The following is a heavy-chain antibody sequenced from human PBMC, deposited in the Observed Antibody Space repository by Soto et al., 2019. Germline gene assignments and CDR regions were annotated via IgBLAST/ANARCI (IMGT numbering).Heavy chain of an antibody. Sequence: GWSLRLSCEASGLTLGNCWLHWLRQPPGKGPEWVSSMPNDGSNIHYADSVRGRFTISRDDTNSTLYLQVNSLTVADTAIYYCVRDDPGLGVDYWGQGTLVTSPQ. D-gene: IGHD3-16*01. CDR1: GLTLGNCW. J-gene: IGHJ4*02. CDR3: VRDDPGLGVDY. CDR2: MPNDGSNI. V-gene: IGHV3-74*01.